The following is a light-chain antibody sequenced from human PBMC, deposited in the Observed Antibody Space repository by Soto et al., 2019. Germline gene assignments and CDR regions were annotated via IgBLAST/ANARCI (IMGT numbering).Light chain of an antibody. CDR1: EKVASNY. CDR2: DAS. J-gene: IGKJ1*01. CDR3: QQYAISPWT. V-gene: IGKV3-20*01. Sequence: IVLTQSPGTLSLSPGERATLSCRASEKVASNYLAWYQQKPGQAPRLLIFDASSRATDIPDRFSGSGSGTDFTLIISRLEPADFAVYHCQQYAISPWTFGQGTKVEVK.